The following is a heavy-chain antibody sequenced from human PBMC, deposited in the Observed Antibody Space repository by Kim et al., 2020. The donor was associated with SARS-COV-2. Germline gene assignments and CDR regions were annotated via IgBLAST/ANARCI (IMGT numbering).Heavy chain of an antibody. D-gene: IGHD6-19*01. CDR3: AKGRDSSGWYTTSSDYYYGMDV. J-gene: IGHJ6*02. CDR2: ISYDGSNK. Sequence: GGSLRLSCAASGFTFSSYGMHWVRQAPGKGLEWVAVISYDGSNKYYADSAKGRFTISRDNSKNTLYLQMNSLRAEDTAVYYCAKGRDSSGWYTTSSDYYYGMDVWGQGTTVTVSS. CDR1: GFTFSSYG. V-gene: IGHV3-30*18.